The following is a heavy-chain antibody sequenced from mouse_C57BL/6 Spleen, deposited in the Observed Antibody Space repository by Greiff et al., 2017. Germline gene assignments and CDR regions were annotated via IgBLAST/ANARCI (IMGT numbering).Heavy chain of an antibody. D-gene: IGHD2-2*01. J-gene: IGHJ2*01. CDR2: INPSNGGT. Sequence: QVQLQQPGTELVKPGASVKLSCKASGYTFTSYWMHWVKQRPGQGLEWIGNINPSNGGTNYNEKFKGKATLTVDKSSSTAYMQLSSLTSEDSAVYYGARRRGYDVEDYFDYWGQGTTLTVSS. CDR1: GYTFTSYW. CDR3: ARRRGYDVEDYFDY. V-gene: IGHV1-53*01.